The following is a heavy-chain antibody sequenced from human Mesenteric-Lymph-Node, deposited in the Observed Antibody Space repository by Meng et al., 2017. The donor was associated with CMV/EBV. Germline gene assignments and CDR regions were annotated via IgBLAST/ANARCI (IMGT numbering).Heavy chain of an antibody. D-gene: IGHD1-26*01. CDR1: GFNFSSFW. Sequence: GESLKISCVVSGFNFSSFWIHWVRQAPGKGLVWVSRINSDESSTTYADSVKGRFTISRDNAKNTLFLQMDSLRVEGTAVYYCAREGVGLRFAFDIWGQGTMVTVSS. CDR2: INSDESST. CDR3: AREGVGLRFAFDI. J-gene: IGHJ3*02. V-gene: IGHV3-74*01.